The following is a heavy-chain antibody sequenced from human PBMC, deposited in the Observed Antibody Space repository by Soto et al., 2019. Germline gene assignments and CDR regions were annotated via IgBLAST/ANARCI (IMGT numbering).Heavy chain of an antibody. CDR2: IIPIFGTA. Sequence: SVKVSCKASRVAFSKFIVTWVRQAPGLGLEWVGGIIPIFGTANYAQKFQGRVTITADESTSTSYMEVNNLRSEDTAVYYCAKVRYSSPMGYYYGMDVWGQGITVTVSS. CDR3: AKVRYSSPMGYYYGMDV. V-gene: IGHV1-69*13. J-gene: IGHJ6*02. CDR1: RVAFSKFI. D-gene: IGHD6-19*01.